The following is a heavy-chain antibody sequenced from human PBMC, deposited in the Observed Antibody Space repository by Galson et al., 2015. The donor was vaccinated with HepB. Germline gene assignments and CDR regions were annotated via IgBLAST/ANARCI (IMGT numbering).Heavy chain of an antibody. Sequence: SVKVSCKASGYTFAYGMTWVRQAPGQGLECMGRISDYNGDTKYAEKFQGRVTMTTDTSIHTAYMELRSLTSDDTAVYYCARGRTTVWSFDFWGQGTLVTVSS. CDR1: GYTFAYG. V-gene: IGHV1-18*01. D-gene: IGHD2-2*01. J-gene: IGHJ4*02. CDR3: ARGRTTVWSFDF. CDR2: ISDYNGDT.